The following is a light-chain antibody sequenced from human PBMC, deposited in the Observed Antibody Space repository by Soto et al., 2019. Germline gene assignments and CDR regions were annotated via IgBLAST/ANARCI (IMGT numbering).Light chain of an antibody. CDR1: QSVSSD. V-gene: IGKV3-15*01. J-gene: IGKJ4*01. CDR3: QQYNNWSV. CDR2: RAS. Sequence: EIVMTQFPATLSVSPGERATLSCRASQSVSSDLAWYQQKPGQAPWLLIFRASTRATGIPARFSGSGSGTEFTLTISSLQSEDFAVYYCQQYNNWSVFGGGTKVEIK.